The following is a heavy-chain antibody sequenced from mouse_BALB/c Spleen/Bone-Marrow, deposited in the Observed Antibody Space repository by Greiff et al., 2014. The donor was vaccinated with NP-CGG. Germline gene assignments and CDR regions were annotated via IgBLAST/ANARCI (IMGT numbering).Heavy chain of an antibody. Sequence: QVHVKQSGAELVKPGTSVKMSCKASGYTFTSYWMHWVKQRPGQGLEWIGDIYPGSDSTNYNEKFKSKATLTVDTSSSTAYMQLSSLTSEDSAVYYCARRDDYDDYYFAYWGQGTTLTVSS. CDR3: ARRDDYDDYYFAY. CDR1: GYTFTSYW. CDR2: IYPGSDST. J-gene: IGHJ2*01. D-gene: IGHD2-4*01. V-gene: IGHV1-55*01.